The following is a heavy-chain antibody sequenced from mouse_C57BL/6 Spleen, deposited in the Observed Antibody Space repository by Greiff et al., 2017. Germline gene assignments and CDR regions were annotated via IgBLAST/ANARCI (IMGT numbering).Heavy chain of an antibody. CDR2: IHPNSGST. CDR3: ARPGGSSFFAY. D-gene: IGHD1-1*01. Sequence: QVQLQQPGAELVKPGASVKLSCKASGYTFTSYWMHWVKQRPGQGLEWIGMIHPNSGSTNYNEKFKSKATLTVDKSSSTAYMQLSSLTSEDFAVYYCARPGGSSFFAYWGQGTLVTVSA. CDR1: GYTFTSYW. V-gene: IGHV1-64*01. J-gene: IGHJ3*01.